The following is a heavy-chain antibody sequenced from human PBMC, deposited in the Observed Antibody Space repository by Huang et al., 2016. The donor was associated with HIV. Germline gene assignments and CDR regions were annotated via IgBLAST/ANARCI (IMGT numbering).Heavy chain of an antibody. J-gene: IGHJ6*03. D-gene: IGHD5-18*01. CDR1: GYTFSSFG. CDR3: ARGGGIQLWLLGYYYMDV. V-gene: IGHV1-18*01. Sequence: QVQLVQSGAEVKKPGASVKVSCKASGYTFSSFGISWVRQAPGQGLEWGGWIRIDNGNTKFAQKCPGRLTMTTDTSTSTAYMELRSLRSDDTAVYYCARGGGIQLWLLGYYYMDVWGNGTTVTVSS. CDR2: IRIDNGNT.